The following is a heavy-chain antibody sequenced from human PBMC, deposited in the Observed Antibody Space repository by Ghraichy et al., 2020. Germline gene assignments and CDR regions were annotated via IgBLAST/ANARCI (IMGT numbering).Heavy chain of an antibody. Sequence: ASVKVSCSFSGFTITSYGIHWVQQSPGQGLEWMGWINPGNGSPSYAKKFQGRFTMTRDMSTTTAYTDLSSLRSEDMAVYYYARQYSGSYYWGQGTLVTVSS. CDR1: GFTITSYG. CDR2: INPGNGSP. J-gene: IGHJ4*02. CDR3: ARQYSGSYY. V-gene: IGHV1-38-4*01. D-gene: IGHD1-26*01.